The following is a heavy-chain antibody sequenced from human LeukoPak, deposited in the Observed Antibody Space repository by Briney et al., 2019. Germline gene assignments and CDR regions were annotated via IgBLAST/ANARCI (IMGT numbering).Heavy chain of an antibody. V-gene: IGHV3-9*01. CDR3: ARNRYLDY. J-gene: IGHJ4*02. Sequence: PGRSLRLSCAASGFTFDDYAMHWVRQAPGKGLEWVSGISWNSGSIGYADSVKGRFTISRDNAKNSLYLQMNSLRAEDTAVYYCARNRYLDYWGQGILVTVSS. CDR2: ISWNSGSI. CDR1: GFTFDDYA.